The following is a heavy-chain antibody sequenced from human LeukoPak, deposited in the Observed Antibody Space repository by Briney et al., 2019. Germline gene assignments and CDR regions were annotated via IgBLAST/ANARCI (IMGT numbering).Heavy chain of an antibody. J-gene: IGHJ4*02. Sequence: PGGSLSLSCAASGFTFTDYYMSWIRQAPGKGLEWVSYISSSSSYTNYADSVKGRFTISRDNAKNSLYLQMNSLRAEDTAVYYCARQGYCGGDCGHNVDYWGQGTLVTVPS. D-gene: IGHD2-21*02. CDR3: ARQGYCGGDCGHNVDY. CDR1: GFTFTDYY. CDR2: ISSSSSYT. V-gene: IGHV3-11*06.